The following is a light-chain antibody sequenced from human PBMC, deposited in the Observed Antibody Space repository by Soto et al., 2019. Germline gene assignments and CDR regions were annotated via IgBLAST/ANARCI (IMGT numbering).Light chain of an antibody. Sequence: AIRLTQSPSSFSASTGDRVTITCRASQGISSYLAWYQQKPGKAPKLLIYAASSLQSGVPSRFSGSGSGTEFTLKISSLQAEDVAVYYCQQYYSTPRTFGQGLKVDTK. CDR3: QQYYSTPRT. V-gene: IGKV1-8*01. CDR2: AAS. CDR1: QGISSY. J-gene: IGKJ1*01.